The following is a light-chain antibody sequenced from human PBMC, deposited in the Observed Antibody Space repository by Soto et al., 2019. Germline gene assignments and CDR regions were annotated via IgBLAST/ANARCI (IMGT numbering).Light chain of an antibody. V-gene: IGKV3-20*01. Sequence: EIVLTQSPGTLSLSPGERATLSCRASQNIGSSNVAWYQHKPGLAPRLPLYGASSRATGIPDRFSGGGSGTDFTLTISRLEPEDFGVYYCQHYQTFLPLTVGGGTKVDIK. CDR2: GAS. CDR1: QNIGSSN. CDR3: QHYQTFLPLT. J-gene: IGKJ4*01.